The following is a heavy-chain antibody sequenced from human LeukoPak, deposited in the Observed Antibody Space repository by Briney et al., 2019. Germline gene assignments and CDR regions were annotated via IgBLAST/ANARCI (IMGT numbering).Heavy chain of an antibody. D-gene: IGHD2-2*01. CDR3: ATSNIVVVPAAIEDY. J-gene: IGHJ4*02. CDR1: GFTFSSYA. V-gene: IGHV3-23*01. CDR2: LSGSGIST. Sequence: PGGSLRLSCAASGFTFSSYAMTWVRQAPGRGLQWVSALSGSGISTYYADSVKGRFPISRDNSKNTLYLQMNSLRTDDTAVYYCATSNIVVVPAAIEDYWGQGTLVTVSS.